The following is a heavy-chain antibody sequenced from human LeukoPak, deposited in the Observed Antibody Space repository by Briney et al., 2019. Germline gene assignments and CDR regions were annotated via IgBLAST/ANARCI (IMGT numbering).Heavy chain of an antibody. CDR3: ARDWKTNSFDY. D-gene: IGHD1-1*01. J-gene: IGHJ4*02. CDR1: GFTFSSYG. V-gene: IGHV3-33*08. Sequence: GGSLRLSCAASGFTFSSYGMHWVRQAPGKGLEWVAFIYYDGSNIYYTDYVKGRFTISRDISKNTLYLQMDSLRAEDTAIYYCARDWKTNSFDYWGQGTLVTVSS. CDR2: IYYDGSNI.